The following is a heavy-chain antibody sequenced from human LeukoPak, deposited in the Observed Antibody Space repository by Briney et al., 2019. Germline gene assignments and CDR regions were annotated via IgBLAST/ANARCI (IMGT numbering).Heavy chain of an antibody. CDR1: GYSFTSYW. J-gene: IGHJ4*02. Sequence: GESLKISCKGSGYSFTSYWIGWVRQMPGKGLEWMGIIYPGDSDTRYSPSFQGQVTVSADKSISTAYLQWSSLKASDTAMYYCARTPMFTGLQGDYWGQGTLVTVSS. D-gene: IGHD3-10*02. CDR2: IYPGDSDT. CDR3: ARTPMFTGLQGDY. V-gene: IGHV5-51*01.